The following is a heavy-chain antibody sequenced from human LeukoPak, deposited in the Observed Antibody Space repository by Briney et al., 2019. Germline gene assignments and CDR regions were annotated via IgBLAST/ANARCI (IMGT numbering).Heavy chain of an antibody. CDR3: AKVFSIGHDYGDYGAQTDWYFDL. V-gene: IGHV3-23*01. CDR1: GFTFSSYA. D-gene: IGHD4-17*01. Sequence: PGGSLRLSCAASGFTFSSYAMTWVRRAPGKGLEWVSSISASAGSTYYADSVKGRFTISRDNSRNALYMQMNSLRAEDTAIYYCAKVFSIGHDYGDYGAQTDWYFDLWGRGTLVTVSS. CDR2: ISASAGST. J-gene: IGHJ2*01.